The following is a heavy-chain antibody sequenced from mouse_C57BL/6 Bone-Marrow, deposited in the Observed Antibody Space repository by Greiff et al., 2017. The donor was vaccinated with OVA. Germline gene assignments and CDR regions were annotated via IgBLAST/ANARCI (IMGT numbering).Heavy chain of an antibody. D-gene: IGHD2-1*01. CDR2: INPGSGGT. Sequence: QVQLQQSGAELVRPGTSVKVSCKASGYAFTNYLIEWVKQRPGQGLEWIGVINPGSGGTNYNEKFKGKATLTADKSSSTAYMQLSSLTSEDTAIYYCARWDGNYLFAYWGQGTLVTVSA. J-gene: IGHJ3*01. CDR3: ARWDGNYLFAY. V-gene: IGHV1-54*01. CDR1: GYAFTNYL.